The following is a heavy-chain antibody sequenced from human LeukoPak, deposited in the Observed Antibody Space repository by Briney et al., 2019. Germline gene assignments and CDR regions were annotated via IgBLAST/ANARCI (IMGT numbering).Heavy chain of an antibody. CDR2: INPKNGDT. V-gene: IGHV1-2*06. CDR3: ARDFSSTSNRVLDY. J-gene: IGHJ4*02. D-gene: IGHD7-27*01. Sequence: ASVKVSCKASGYTFTDYFIHWVRQAPEHGLEWIGRINPKNGDTESVQQFQGRVTFTRDTSISPAYMELIWLRSDDPAIYYCARDFSSTSNRVLDYWGQGTLVTVSP. CDR1: GYTFTDYF.